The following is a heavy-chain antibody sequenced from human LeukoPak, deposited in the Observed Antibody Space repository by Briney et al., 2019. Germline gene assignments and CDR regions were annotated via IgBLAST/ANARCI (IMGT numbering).Heavy chain of an antibody. CDR2: ISSSSSTI. J-gene: IGHJ4*02. CDR1: GFTFSSYA. D-gene: IGHD5-24*01. Sequence: GGSLRLSCAASGFTFSSYAMSWVRQAPGKGLEWVSYISSSSSTIYYADSVKGRFTISRDNAKNSLYLQMNSLRAEDTAVYYRARVAVRDGCKVGLSIVLDYWGQGTLVTVSS. CDR3: ARVAVRDGCKVGLSIVLDY. V-gene: IGHV3-48*01.